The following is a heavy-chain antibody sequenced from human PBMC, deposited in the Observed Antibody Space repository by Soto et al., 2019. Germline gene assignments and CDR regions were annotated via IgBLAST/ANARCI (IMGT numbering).Heavy chain of an antibody. CDR1: GFTFSTSW. D-gene: IGHD5-18*01. V-gene: IGHV3-7*05. CDR3: ARGPRHSDAY. J-gene: IGHJ4*02. Sequence: EVQLVESGGGLVQPGGSLKLSCSASGFTFSTSWMSWVRQAPGKGLEWVANIKQDGSEEYYVDSVKGRFTVSRDNAKKSLYLQMNSRRVEDTAVYFCARGPRHSDAYWGLGTLVTVSS. CDR2: IKQDGSEE.